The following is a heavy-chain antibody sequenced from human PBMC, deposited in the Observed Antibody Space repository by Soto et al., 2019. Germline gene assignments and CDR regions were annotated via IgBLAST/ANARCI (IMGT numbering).Heavy chain of an antibody. CDR1: GFTFSHYT. Sequence: EVQLLESGGDLVQPGGSLRLSCAASGFTFSHYTMSWVRQLPGKGLEWVSGINGGNGPTYYADSVKGRSTISRDNSQNTMYLQMNSLRVVDTAIYYCAKDHEPDGAWDFDYWGQGTLVTVSS. J-gene: IGHJ4*02. CDR3: AKDHEPDGAWDFDY. V-gene: IGHV3-23*01. D-gene: IGHD4-17*01. CDR2: INGGNGPT.